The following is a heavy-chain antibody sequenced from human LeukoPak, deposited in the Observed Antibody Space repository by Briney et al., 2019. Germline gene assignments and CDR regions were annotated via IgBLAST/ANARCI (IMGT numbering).Heavy chain of an antibody. CDR3: ARGRELSTWYYYGMDV. V-gene: IGHV3-74*01. CDR2: INSDGSNT. Sequence: PGGSLRLSCAASGFTFSSYWMHWVRQAPGKGLVWVSRINSDGSNTSYADSVKGRFTISRDNAKNTLYLQMNSLRAEDTAVYYCARGRELSTWYYYGMDVWGQGTTVTVSS. CDR1: GFTFSSYW. J-gene: IGHJ6*02. D-gene: IGHD1-26*01.